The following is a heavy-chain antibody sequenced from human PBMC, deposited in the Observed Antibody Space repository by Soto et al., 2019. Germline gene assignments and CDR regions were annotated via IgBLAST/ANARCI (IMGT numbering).Heavy chain of an antibody. CDR1: GFTFSSYS. J-gene: IGHJ4*02. CDR3: ASRYCTNGVCPFDY. V-gene: IGHV3-21*01. D-gene: IGHD2-8*01. Sequence: EAQLVESGGGLVKPGGSLRLSCAASGFTFSSYSMNWVRQAPGKGLEWVSSISSSSSFIYYADSVKGRFTISRDNAKNSLYLQMNSLRAEDTAVYYCASRYCTNGVCPFDYWVQGTLVTVSS. CDR2: ISSSSSFI.